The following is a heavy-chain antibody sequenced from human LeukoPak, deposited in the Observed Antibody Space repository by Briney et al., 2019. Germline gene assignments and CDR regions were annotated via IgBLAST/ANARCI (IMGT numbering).Heavy chain of an antibody. J-gene: IGHJ4*02. V-gene: IGHV4-30-2*01. D-gene: IGHD3-10*01. CDR1: GGSISSGGYY. Sequence: TSETLSLTCTVSGGSISSGGYYWSWIRQPPGKGLEWIGYIYQSGSTYYNPSLKSRVTISVDRSKNQFSLNLSSVTAADTAMYYCAREVPGSSGSFRLDYWGRGTLVTVSS. CDR2: IYQSGST. CDR3: AREVPGSSGSFRLDY.